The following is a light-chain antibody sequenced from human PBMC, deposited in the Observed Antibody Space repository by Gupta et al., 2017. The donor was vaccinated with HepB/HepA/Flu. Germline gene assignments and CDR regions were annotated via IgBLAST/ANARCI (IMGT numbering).Light chain of an antibody. Sequence: QSALTQPPSASWSPGQSVTISCTGTSSDVGGYNYVSWYQRHPGKAPKVIIYEISKRPSGVPDRFSGSRSGNTASLTVSGLQADDEAEYFCSSYAGSNICVFGTGTTVTVL. CDR1: SSDVGGYNY. V-gene: IGLV2-8*01. CDR2: EIS. J-gene: IGLJ1*01. CDR3: SSYAGSNICV.